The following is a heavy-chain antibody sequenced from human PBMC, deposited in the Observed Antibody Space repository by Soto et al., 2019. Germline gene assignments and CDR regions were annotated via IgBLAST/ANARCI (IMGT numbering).Heavy chain of an antibody. CDR3: AKVVSTTSSYWYGMDV. CDR2: ISASGANT. CDR1: YH. D-gene: IGHD2-8*02. V-gene: IGHV3-23*01. J-gene: IGHJ6*02. Sequence: YHMTWVRQAPGKGLECVASISASGANTYFADFVKGRFTISRDNSKNTLSLQMNSLRVEDTAVYYCAKVVSTTSSYWYGMDVWGHGTTVTVSS.